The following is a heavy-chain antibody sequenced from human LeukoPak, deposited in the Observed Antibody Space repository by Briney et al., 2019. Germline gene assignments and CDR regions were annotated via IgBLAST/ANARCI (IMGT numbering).Heavy chain of an antibody. V-gene: IGHV3-23*01. CDR3: AKYGSGQLWLLGWYFDF. J-gene: IGHJ2*01. CDR2: ISHDGART. CDR1: GYTFYNYA. D-gene: IGHD3-16*01. Sequence: GSQRLSCAASGYTFYNYAVTWVRQAPGKGLEWVSSISHDGARTHYADSVKGRFTISRDNSKNTVFLQMDSLRAEDTAVYFCAKYGSGQLWLLGWYFDFWGRGTLVSVSS.